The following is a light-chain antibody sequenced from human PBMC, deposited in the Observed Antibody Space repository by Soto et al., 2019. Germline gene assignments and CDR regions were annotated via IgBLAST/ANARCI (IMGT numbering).Light chain of an antibody. J-gene: IGLJ2*01. CDR1: XXDVGSYHL. CDR2: EVR. CDR3: SSYTTTSTLV. V-gene: IGLV2-14*01. Sequence: GQSITIACTGTXXDVGSYHLVSWYQQRPGDAPKPIISEVRNRPSGISYRFTGSKSGNTASLTISGLQAEDEADYYCSSYTTTSTLVFGGGTKLTV.